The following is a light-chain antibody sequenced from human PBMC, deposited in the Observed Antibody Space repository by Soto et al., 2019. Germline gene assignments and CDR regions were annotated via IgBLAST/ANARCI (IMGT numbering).Light chain of an antibody. CDR1: QSVSSIY. Sequence: EIVLAQSPGTQSLSPGERVSLSCRASQSVSSIYLAWYQQKPGQAPRLIIYDASNRAAGIPPRIIGSGSCTDFTLTISSLEPEDVAIYYCRQRISRPPYTFGQGTKVDIK. CDR3: RQRISRPPYT. J-gene: IGKJ2*01. CDR2: DAS. V-gene: IGKV3-11*01.